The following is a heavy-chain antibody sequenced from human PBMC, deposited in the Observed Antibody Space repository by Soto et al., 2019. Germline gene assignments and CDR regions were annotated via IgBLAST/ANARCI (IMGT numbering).Heavy chain of an antibody. CDR2: IYWDDDK. J-gene: IGHJ4*02. CDR3: VQGTLGSYGHVYFHY. V-gene: IGHV2-5*02. CDR1: GFSVSSNGAR. Sequence: SCPTLVNPTQTLTLTCSLSGFSVSSNGARVGWIRQPPGKALEWLALIYWDDDKKYNPSLKSRLTITKDTSENQVVLTVTDVDPADTATYYCVQGTLGSYGHVYFHYWGQGTLVTVSS. D-gene: IGHD5-18*01.